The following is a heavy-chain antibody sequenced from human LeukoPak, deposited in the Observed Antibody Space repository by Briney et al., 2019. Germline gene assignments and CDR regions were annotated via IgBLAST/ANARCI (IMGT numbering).Heavy chain of an antibody. CDR1: DYSISSSYY. D-gene: IGHD3-16*01. CDR3: ARSELNDYFKY. V-gene: IGHV4-38-2*02. Sequence: PSETLSLTCTVSDYSISSSYYWGWIRQPPGKGLEWFGIIYHSGSTYYNPSLKSRVTISVDTSKNQLSLKLTSVTAADTAVYFCARSELNDYFKYWGQGILVTAST. CDR2: IYHSGST. J-gene: IGHJ4*02.